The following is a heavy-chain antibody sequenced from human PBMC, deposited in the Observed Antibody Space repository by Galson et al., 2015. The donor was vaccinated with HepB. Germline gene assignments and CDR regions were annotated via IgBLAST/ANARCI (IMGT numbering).Heavy chain of an antibody. CDR2: IRSKANSYAT. Sequence: SLRLSCAASGFTFSGSAMHWVRQASGKGLEWVGRIRSKANSYATAYAASVKGRFTISRDDSKNTAYLQMNSLKTEDTAVYYCTRHKNYDSSGSLGMDVWGQGTTVTVSS. J-gene: IGHJ6*02. D-gene: IGHD3-22*01. CDR3: TRHKNYDSSGSLGMDV. V-gene: IGHV3-73*01. CDR1: GFTFSGSA.